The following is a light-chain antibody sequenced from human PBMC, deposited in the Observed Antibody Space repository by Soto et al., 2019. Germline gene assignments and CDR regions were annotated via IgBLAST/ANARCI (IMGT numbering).Light chain of an antibody. CDR3: QTWATGIVV. CDR2: LNGDGSH. V-gene: IGLV4-69*01. Sequence: QPVLTQSPSASASLGASVKLTCTLSSGHSSYAIAWHQQQPEKGPRYLMKLNGDGSHSKGDGIPDRFSGSSSGAERYLTISSLQSEDEADYYCQTWATGIVVFGGGTKVTVL. J-gene: IGLJ2*01. CDR1: SGHSSYA.